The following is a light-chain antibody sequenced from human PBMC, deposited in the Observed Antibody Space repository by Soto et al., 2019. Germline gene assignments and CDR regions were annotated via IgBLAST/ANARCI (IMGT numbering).Light chain of an antibody. CDR1: QSVTSNY. Sequence: EMVLTQSPGTLSLSPGERASLSCRASQSVTSNYLAWYQHKPGQAPRLLIYAASTRATGVPDRFSGSGSGTDFTLTISRLESEDSAVYYCQQYGDSSWTFGQGTMVDVK. CDR2: AAS. V-gene: IGKV3-20*01. CDR3: QQYGDSSWT. J-gene: IGKJ1*01.